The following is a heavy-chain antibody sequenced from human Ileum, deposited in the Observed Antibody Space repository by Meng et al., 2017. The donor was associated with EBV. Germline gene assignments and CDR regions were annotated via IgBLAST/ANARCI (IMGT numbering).Heavy chain of an antibody. CDR1: GYTFTRNA. CDR2: ISTNTGNP. J-gene: IGHJ4*02. Sequence: QVQLGQSGSELKKPGASGKVSCKASGYTFTRNAINWVRQAPGQGLEWMGWISTNTGNPTYAQGFAGRFVFSLDTSVSTAYLQISGLKAEDTAIYYCVRDSGYTRSWSGDYWGQGTLVTVSS. V-gene: IGHV7-4-1*02. D-gene: IGHD6-13*01. CDR3: VRDSGYTRSWSGDY.